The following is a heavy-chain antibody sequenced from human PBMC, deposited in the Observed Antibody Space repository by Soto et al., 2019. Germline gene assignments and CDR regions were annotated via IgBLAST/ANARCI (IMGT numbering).Heavy chain of an antibody. J-gene: IGHJ3*02. D-gene: IGHD6-6*01. CDR1: GGTFSTYS. CDR3: TIGSSSGEVLDI. Sequence: QVQLVQSGAEVKKPGSSVKVSCKDSGGTFSTYSMFWVRQAPGQGLEWMGRIIPMLGIRNYAQRVQDRVTITADKSTATAHMELSSLRSEDTGLYYCTIGSSSGEVLDIWGQGTMVTVSS. V-gene: IGHV1-69*02. CDR2: IIPMLGIR.